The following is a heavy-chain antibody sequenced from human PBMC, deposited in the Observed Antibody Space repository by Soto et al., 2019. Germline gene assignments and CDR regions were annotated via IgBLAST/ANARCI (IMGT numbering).Heavy chain of an antibody. Sequence: GGSLRLSCASSWFTVISNYMSWVRQAPGKGLEWVSVIYSGGSAYYADSVKGRFTISRDNSKNTLYLQMNSLRAEDTAVYYCARDRMATMVFDYWGQGTLVTVSS. D-gene: IGHD5-12*01. J-gene: IGHJ4*02. CDR2: IYSGGSA. CDR1: WFTVISNY. CDR3: ARDRMATMVFDY. V-gene: IGHV3-53*01.